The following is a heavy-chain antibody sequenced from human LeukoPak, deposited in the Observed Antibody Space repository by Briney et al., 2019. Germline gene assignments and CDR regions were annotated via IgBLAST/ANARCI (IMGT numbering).Heavy chain of an antibody. CDR3: ARGGYSSGWYDYYYYGMDV. J-gene: IGHJ6*02. CDR1: GGSISSYY. V-gene: IGHV4-59*01. D-gene: IGHD6-19*01. CDR2: IYYSGST. Sequence: SETLSLTCTVSGGSISSYYWSWIRQPPGKGLEWIGYIYYSGSTNYNPSLKNRVTISVDTSKNQFSLKLSSVTAADTAVYYCARGGYSSGWYDYYYYGMDVWGQGTTVTVSS.